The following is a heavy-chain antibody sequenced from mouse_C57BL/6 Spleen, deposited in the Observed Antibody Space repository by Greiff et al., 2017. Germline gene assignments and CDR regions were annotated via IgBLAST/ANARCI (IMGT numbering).Heavy chain of an antibody. Sequence: QVQLKQSGAELVRPGASVTLSCKASGYTFTDYEMHWVKQTPVHGLEWIGAIDPETGGTAYNQKFKGKAILTADKSSSPAYMELRSLTSEDAAVYYCTRRSRLLRKDYWGHGTTLTVSS. D-gene: IGHD2-3*01. CDR3: TRRSRLLRKDY. J-gene: IGHJ2*01. V-gene: IGHV1-15*01. CDR1: GYTFTDYE. CDR2: IDPETGGT.